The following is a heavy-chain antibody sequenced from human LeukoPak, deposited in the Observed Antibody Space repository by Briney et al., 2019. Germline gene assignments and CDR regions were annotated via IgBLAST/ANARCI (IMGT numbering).Heavy chain of an antibody. CDR1: GFTFINYG. CDR3: AKGDYVPDV. CDR2: IRYDGTKK. Sequence: GGSLRLSCAASGFTFINYGMQWVRRAPGKGLEWVAFIRYDGTKKYYADSVKGRISISRDNTKNTLYLQMNSLRAEDTAVYYCAKGDYVPDVWGKGTTVTVSS. V-gene: IGHV3-30*02. J-gene: IGHJ6*04. D-gene: IGHD4-17*01.